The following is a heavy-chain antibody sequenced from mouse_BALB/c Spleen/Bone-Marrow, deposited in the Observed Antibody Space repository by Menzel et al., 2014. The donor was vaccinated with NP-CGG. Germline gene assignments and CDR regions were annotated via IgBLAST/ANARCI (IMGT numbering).Heavy chain of an antibody. CDR2: ILPGSGNT. CDR1: GYTFSSYW. D-gene: IGHD1-1*01. CDR3: ALLLRYYAMDY. V-gene: IGHV1-9*01. Sequence: VQLQQSGAELMKPGASVKISCKATGYTFSSYWIEWVKQRPGHGLEWIGEILPGSGNTNYNEKFKGKATFTADTSSNTAYMQLSSLTSEDSAVYYCALLLRYYAMDYWGQGTSVTVSS. J-gene: IGHJ4*01.